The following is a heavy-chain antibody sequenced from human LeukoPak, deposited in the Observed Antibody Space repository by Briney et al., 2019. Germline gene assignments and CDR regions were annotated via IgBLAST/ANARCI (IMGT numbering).Heavy chain of an antibody. CDR3: AKDNFYYDSSGLFDY. V-gene: IGHV3-23*01. CDR2: ISGSGGST. Sequence: GGSLRLSCAASGFTFSSYAMNWVRQAPGKGLEWVSAISGSGGSTYYADSVKGRFTISRDNSKNTLYLQMNSLRAEDTAVYYCAKDNFYYDSSGLFDYWGQGTLVTVSS. CDR1: GFTFSSYA. J-gene: IGHJ4*02. D-gene: IGHD3-22*01.